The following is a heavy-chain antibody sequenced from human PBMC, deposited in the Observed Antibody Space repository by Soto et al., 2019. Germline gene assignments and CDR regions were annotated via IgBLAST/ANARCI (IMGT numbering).Heavy chain of an antibody. V-gene: IGHV4-30-4*01. CDR2: IYYSGNA. CDR1: GCSISSGDYY. D-gene: IGHD5-18*01. Sequence: NPXETLSLACFVAGCSISSGDYYWTWIRQPRGKGLEWIGNIYYSGNAYYNPSLKSRVTISVDTSKSQFFLKVSSVTAADTALYFCARELSGYSYGPGDMYWGQGALVTVSS. J-gene: IGHJ4*02. CDR3: ARELSGYSYGPGDMY.